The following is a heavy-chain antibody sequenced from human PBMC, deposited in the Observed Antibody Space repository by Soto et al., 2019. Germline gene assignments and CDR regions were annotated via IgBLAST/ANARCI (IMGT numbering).Heavy chain of an antibody. CDR2: VVPLFRSA. CDR3: ATGHSELTLLSPQVQHFVFGMDV. J-gene: IGHJ6*02. Sequence: SVKVSCKTSGCTFSTFAIKWVRQAPGQGLEWIGGVVPLFRSANYAQKFQGRVTITADGSTNTADMELSSLGTEDTAVYYCATGHSELTLLSPQVQHFVFGMDVWGQGTTVTVSS. V-gene: IGHV1-69*13. CDR1: GCTFSTFA. D-gene: IGHD3-16*02.